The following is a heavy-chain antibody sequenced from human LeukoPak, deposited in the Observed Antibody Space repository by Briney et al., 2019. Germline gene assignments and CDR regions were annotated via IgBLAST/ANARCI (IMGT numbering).Heavy chain of an antibody. Sequence: GSLRLSCAASGFTFSSYSMNWVRQAPGKGLEWIGSIYYSGSTYYNPSLKSRVTISVDTSKNQFSLKLSSVTAADTAVYYCARDRIPYGSGSNAIDYWGQGTLVTVSS. CDR1: GFTFSSYS. J-gene: IGHJ4*02. D-gene: IGHD3-10*01. V-gene: IGHV4-39*07. CDR3: ARDRIPYGSGSNAIDY. CDR2: IYYSGST.